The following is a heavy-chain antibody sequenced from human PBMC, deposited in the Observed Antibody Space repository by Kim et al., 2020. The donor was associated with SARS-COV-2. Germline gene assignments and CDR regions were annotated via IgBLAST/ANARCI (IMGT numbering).Heavy chain of an antibody. CDR1: GFTVSSNY. D-gene: IGHD2-21*02. V-gene: IGHV3-53*01. CDR3: ARGDIAYCGGDCYSGGDY. Sequence: GGSLRLSCAASGFTVSSNYMSWVRQAPGKGLGWVSVIYSGGSTYYADSVKGRFTISRDNSKNTLYLQMNSLRAEDTAVYYCARGDIAYCGGDCYSGGDYWGQGTLVTVSS. J-gene: IGHJ4*02. CDR2: IYSGGST.